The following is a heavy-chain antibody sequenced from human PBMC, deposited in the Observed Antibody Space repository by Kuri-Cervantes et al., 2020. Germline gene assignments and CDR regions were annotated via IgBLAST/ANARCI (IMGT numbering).Heavy chain of an antibody. CDR2: ISYDGSNK. D-gene: IGHD3-16*01. J-gene: IGHJ4*02. V-gene: IGHV3-30-3*01. CDR1: GFTFRNYE. CDR3: AKEGDG. Sequence: GESLKISCVASGFTFRNYEMHWVRQAPGKGLEWVAVISYDGSNKYYADSVKGRFTISRDNSKNTLYLQMNSLRAEDTAVYYCAKEGDGWGQGTLVTVSS.